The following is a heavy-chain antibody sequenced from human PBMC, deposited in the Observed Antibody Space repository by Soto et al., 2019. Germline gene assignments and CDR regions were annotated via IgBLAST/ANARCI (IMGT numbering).Heavy chain of an antibody. J-gene: IGHJ4*02. CDR3: ARAYDTSCYYEYYFDY. CDR2: IYSDDYK. D-gene: IGHD3-22*01. V-gene: IGHV2-5*02. Sequence: QITLKESGPTLVKPTQTLTLTCTFSEFSLTTTGVGVGSIRQPRGKALEWLALIYSDDYKRYSPSLKSRLTITKDTSKNQVVLRMTNMDPVDTATYSCARAYDTSCYYEYYFDYWGQGTLVTVSS. CDR1: EFSLTTTGVG.